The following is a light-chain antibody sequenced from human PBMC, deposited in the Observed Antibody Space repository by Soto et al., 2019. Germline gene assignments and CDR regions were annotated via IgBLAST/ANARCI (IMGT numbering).Light chain of an antibody. V-gene: IGLV2-11*01. CDR1: SSDVGSYNL. J-gene: IGLJ2*01. Sequence: QSALTQPASVSGSPGQSITISCTGTSSDVGSYNLVSWYQQHPGKAPKLMIYDVSKRPSGVPDRFSGSKSGNTASLTISGLQAEDEADYYCCSYAGSYTLFGGGTKLTVL. CDR3: CSYAGSYTL. CDR2: DVS.